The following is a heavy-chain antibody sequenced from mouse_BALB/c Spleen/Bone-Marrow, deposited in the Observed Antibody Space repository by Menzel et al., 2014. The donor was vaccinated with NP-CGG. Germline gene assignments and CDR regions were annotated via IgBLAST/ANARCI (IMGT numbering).Heavy chain of an antibody. D-gene: IGHD2-4*01. J-gene: IGHJ2*01. CDR3: ARDDYDGYFDY. CDR1: GFSLTRYG. Sequence: VKVVESGPGLVAPSQSLSITCTVSGFSLTRYGVHWVRQPPGKGLEWLGVIWAGGYTNYNSALMSRLSISKDNSKSQVFLKMNSLQTDDTAMYYCARDDYDGYFDYWGQGTTLTVSS. CDR2: IWAGGYT. V-gene: IGHV2-9*02.